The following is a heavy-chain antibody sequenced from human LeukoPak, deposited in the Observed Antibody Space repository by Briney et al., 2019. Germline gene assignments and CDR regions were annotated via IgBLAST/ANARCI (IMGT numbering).Heavy chain of an antibody. D-gene: IGHD6-6*01. J-gene: IGHJ4*02. Sequence: ASVKVSCKASGYTFTSYGISWVRQAPGQGLEWMGWISACNGNTNYAQKLQGRVTMTTDTSTSTAYMELRSLRSDDTAIYYCARAVAARTEFDYWGQGTLVTVSS. CDR1: GYTFTSYG. CDR3: ARAVAARTEFDY. CDR2: ISACNGNT. V-gene: IGHV1-18*01.